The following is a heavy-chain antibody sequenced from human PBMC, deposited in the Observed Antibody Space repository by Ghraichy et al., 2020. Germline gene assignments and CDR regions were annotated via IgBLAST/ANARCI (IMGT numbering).Heavy chain of an antibody. D-gene: IGHD2-2*02. CDR3: ARDIVVVPAAIQVASHHYYYYYGMDV. CDR1: GFTFSSYS. J-gene: IGHJ6*02. V-gene: IGHV3-21*01. Sequence: GESLNISCAASGFTFSSYSMNWVRQAPGKGLEWVSSISSSSSYIYYADSVKGRFTISRDNAKNSLYLQMNSLRAEDTAVYYCARDIVVVPAAIQVASHHYYYYYGMDVWGQGTTVTVSS. CDR2: ISSSSSYI.